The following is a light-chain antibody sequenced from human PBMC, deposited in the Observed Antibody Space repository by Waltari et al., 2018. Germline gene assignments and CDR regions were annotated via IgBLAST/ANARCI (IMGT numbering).Light chain of an antibody. CDR1: QSLLHSNGYNY. CDR2: LGS. CDR3: MQALQTPPWT. Sequence: DIVMTQSPLSLPVPPGEPASIPCRSRQSLLHSNGYNYLVWYLQKPGQSPQHLIYLGSNRASGVPDRFSGSGSGTDFTLKISRVEAEDVGVYYCMQALQTPPWTFGQGTKVEIK. V-gene: IGKV2-28*01. J-gene: IGKJ1*01.